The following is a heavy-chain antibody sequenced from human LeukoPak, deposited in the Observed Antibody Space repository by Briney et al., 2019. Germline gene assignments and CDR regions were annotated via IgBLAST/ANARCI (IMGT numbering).Heavy chain of an antibody. CDR3: ARDAVERAFDI. CDR2: VNSDGSYT. J-gene: IGHJ3*02. D-gene: IGHD1-1*01. Sequence: GGSLRLSCAASGFTFSSYSMNWVRQAPGKGLVWVSGVNSDGSYTSYADSVKGRFTISRDNAKNTLYLQMNSLRAEDTAVYYCARDAVERAFDIWGQGTMVTVSS. V-gene: IGHV3-74*01. CDR1: GFTFSSYS.